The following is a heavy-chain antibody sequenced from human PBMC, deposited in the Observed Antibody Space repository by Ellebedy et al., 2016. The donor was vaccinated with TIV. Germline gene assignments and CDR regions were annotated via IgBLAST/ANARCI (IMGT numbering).Heavy chain of an antibody. V-gene: IGHV3-53*01. CDR1: EFTVSSNF. CDR3: AGSTTITTMPY. D-gene: IGHD4-11*01. J-gene: IGHJ4*02. CDR2: IHSGGSP. Sequence: PGGSLRLSCAASEFTVSSNFMSWVRQAPGKRLEWVSFIHSGGSPYHTDSVKGRFTTSRDNSKNTLYLHMTSLRAEDTAVYYCAGSTTITTMPYWGQGTLVTVSS.